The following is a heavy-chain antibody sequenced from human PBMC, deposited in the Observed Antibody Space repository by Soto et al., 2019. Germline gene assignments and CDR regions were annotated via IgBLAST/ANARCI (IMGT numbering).Heavy chain of an antibody. CDR1: GGSISSGGYY. D-gene: IGHD2-2*03. CDR2: IYYSGST. J-gene: IGHJ5*02. CDR3: ARALMDIVVVPAAIGIGLGNWFDP. Sequence: SETLSLTCTVSGGSISSGGYYWSWIRQHPGKGLEWIGYIYYSGSTYYNPSLKSRVTISVDTSKNQFSLKLSSVTAADTAVYYCARALMDIVVVPAAIGIGLGNWFDPWGQGTLVTVSS. V-gene: IGHV4-31*03.